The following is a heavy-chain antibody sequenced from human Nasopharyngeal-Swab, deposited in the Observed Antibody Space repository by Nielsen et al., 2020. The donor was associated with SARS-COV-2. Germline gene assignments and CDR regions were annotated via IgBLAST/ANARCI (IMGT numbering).Heavy chain of an antibody. V-gene: IGHV3-23*01. CDR1: GFIFKNYA. Sequence: GESLKISCSASGFIFKNYAMNWVRQAPGRGLEWVSAISGADDSTKHADSVKGRFTISRDNSKNTLDLQMNSLRAEDTAIYYCAKDRDSGDDSDDYYHYYGMDVWGQGTTVTVSS. CDR3: AKDRDSGDDSDDYYHYYGMDV. J-gene: IGHJ6*02. D-gene: IGHD5-12*01. CDR2: ISGADDST.